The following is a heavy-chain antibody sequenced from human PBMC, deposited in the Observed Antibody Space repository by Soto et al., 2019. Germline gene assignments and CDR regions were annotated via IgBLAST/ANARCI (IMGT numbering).Heavy chain of an antibody. CDR3: ARVQLWFNY. D-gene: IGHD5-18*01. Sequence: QVQLQQWGAGLLKPSETLSLTCAVYGVSFSGYYWCWIRQPPGKGLEWIGEINHSGSTNYNPSLKSRVTISVDTSKNQFSLKLSSVTAADTAVYYCARVQLWFNYWGQGTLVTVSS. CDR1: GVSFSGYY. J-gene: IGHJ4*02. V-gene: IGHV4-34*01. CDR2: INHSGST.